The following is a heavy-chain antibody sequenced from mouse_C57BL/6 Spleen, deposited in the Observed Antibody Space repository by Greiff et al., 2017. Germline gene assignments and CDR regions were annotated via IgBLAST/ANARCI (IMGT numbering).Heavy chain of an antibody. J-gene: IGHJ1*03. CDR3: ARGMYDGYYEYFDV. V-gene: IGHV1-82*01. CDR2: IYPGDGDT. D-gene: IGHD2-3*01. Sequence: VQGVESGPELVKPGASVKISCKASGYAFSSSWMNWVKQRPGKGLEWIGRIYPGDGDTNYNGKFKGKATLTADKSSSTAYMQLSSLTSEDSAVYFCARGMYDGYYEYFDVWGTGTTVTVSS. CDR1: GYAFSSSW.